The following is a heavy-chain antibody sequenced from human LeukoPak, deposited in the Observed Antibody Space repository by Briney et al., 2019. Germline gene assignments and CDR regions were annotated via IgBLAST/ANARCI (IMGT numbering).Heavy chain of an antibody. Sequence: GGSLRLSCAASGFTFSSYWMHWVRQAPGKGLVWVSRINSDGSSTGYADSVKGRFTISRDNAKNTLYLQMNSLRAEDTAVYYCARTAGHYDFWSGYFYYFDYWGQGTLVTVSS. V-gene: IGHV3-74*01. CDR3: ARTAGHYDFWSGYFYYFDY. CDR1: GFTFSSYW. D-gene: IGHD3-3*01. J-gene: IGHJ4*02. CDR2: INSDGSST.